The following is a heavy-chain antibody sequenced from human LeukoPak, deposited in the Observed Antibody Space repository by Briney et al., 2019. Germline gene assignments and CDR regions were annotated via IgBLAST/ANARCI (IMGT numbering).Heavy chain of an antibody. V-gene: IGHV4-39*02. J-gene: IGHJ5*02. Sequence: PSETLSLTCTVSGGSISSSSYYWGWIRQPPGKGLEWIGNIYYIGSTYYNPSLKSRVTISVDTSKNQFSLKLSSVTAADTAVYYCARDRAVAGPDGNWFDPWGQGTLVTVSS. CDR1: GGSISSSSYY. CDR3: ARDRAVAGPDGNWFDP. D-gene: IGHD6-19*01. CDR2: IYYIGST.